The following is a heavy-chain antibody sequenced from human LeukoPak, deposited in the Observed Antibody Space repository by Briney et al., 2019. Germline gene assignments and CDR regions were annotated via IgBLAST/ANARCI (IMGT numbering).Heavy chain of an antibody. CDR2: INPDSGGT. V-gene: IGHV1-2*02. CDR3: ARDALYYYDSSGYSSYYYYYMDV. J-gene: IGHJ6*03. CDR1: GYSFTDYY. D-gene: IGHD3-22*01. Sequence: ASVKVSCKASGYSFTDYYMHWVRQAPGQGLEWMGWINPDSGGTNYAQQFQGRVTMTRDTSISTAYMELSRLRSDDTAVYYCARDALYYYDSSGYSSYYYYYMDVWGKGTTVTVSS.